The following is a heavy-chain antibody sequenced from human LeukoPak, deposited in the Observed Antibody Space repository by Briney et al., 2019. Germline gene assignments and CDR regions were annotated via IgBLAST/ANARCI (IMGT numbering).Heavy chain of an antibody. D-gene: IGHD3-3*01. CDR3: ATVQRTYYDFWSGYYTKALNFDY. V-gene: IGHV1-24*01. J-gene: IGHJ4*02. Sequence: ASVKVSCKVSGYTLTELSMHWVRQAPGKGLEWMGGFDPEDGETIYAQKFQGRVTKTEDTSTDTAYMELSSLRSEDTAVYYCATVQRTYYDFWSGYYTKALNFDYWGQGTLVTVSS. CDR2: FDPEDGET. CDR1: GYTLTELS.